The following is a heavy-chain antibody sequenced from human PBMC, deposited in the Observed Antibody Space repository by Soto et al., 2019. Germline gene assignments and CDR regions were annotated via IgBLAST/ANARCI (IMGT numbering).Heavy chain of an antibody. V-gene: IGHV5-10-1*01. CDR2: IDPSDSYT. CDR3: ARLAPVRTYYDFWSGYSPVYYGMDV. CDR1: GYSFTSYW. Sequence: GESLKISCQGSGYSFTSYWISWVRQMPGKGLEWMGRIDPSDSYTNYSPSFQGHVTISADKSISTAYLQWSSLKASDTAMYYCARLAPVRTYYDFWSGYSPVYYGMDVWGQGTTVTVSS. J-gene: IGHJ6*02. D-gene: IGHD3-3*01.